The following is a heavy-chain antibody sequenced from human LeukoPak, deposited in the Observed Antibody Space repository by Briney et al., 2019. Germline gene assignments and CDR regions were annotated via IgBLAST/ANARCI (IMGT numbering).Heavy chain of an antibody. CDR2: IYYSGST. J-gene: IGHJ2*01. CDR1: GGSISSSSYY. D-gene: IGHD1-26*01. Sequence: SETLSLTCTVSGGSISSSSYYWGWIRQPPGKGLEWIGSIYYSGSTYYNPSLKSRVTISVDTSKNQFSLKLSSVTAADTAVYYCAIIGSYWAFMGYFDLWGRGTLVTVSS. CDR3: AIIGSYWAFMGYFDL. V-gene: IGHV4-39*01.